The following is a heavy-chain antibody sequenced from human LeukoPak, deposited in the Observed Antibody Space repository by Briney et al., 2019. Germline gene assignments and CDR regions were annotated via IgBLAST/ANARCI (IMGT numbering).Heavy chain of an antibody. Sequence: ASLKVSCKASGGTFSSYAISWVRQAPGQGLEWMGGIIPIFGTANYAQKFQGRVTITADESTSTAYMELSSLRSEDTAVYYCARESGGTSPYWYFDLWGRGTLVTVSS. D-gene: IGHD1-7*01. J-gene: IGHJ2*01. CDR3: ARESGGTSPYWYFDL. CDR2: IIPIFGTA. CDR1: GGTFSSYA. V-gene: IGHV1-69*13.